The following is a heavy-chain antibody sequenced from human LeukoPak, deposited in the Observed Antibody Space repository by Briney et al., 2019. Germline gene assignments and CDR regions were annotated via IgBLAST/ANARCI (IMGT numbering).Heavy chain of an antibody. J-gene: IGHJ4*02. D-gene: IGHD4-17*01. CDR1: GFTFSSYA. CDR3: ARYRSVTTGKRFFDY. V-gene: IGHV3-23*01. CDR2: ISGGGGSI. Sequence: PGGSLRLSCAASGFTFSSYAMSWVRQAPGKGLEWVSGISGGGGSIHYADSVKGRFTISRDNSMNTLYLQMNSLRGEDTAVYYCARYRSVTTGKRFFDYWGQGTPVTVSS.